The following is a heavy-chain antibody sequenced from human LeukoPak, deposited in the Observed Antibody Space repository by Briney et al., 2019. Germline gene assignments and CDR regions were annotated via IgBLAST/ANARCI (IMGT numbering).Heavy chain of an antibody. Sequence: ASVKVSCKASGYTFTGYYIHWVRQAPGQGLEWMGWINPKNGITNYAQKFQGRVTMTRDTAINTAYMDLSHLRSNDTAVYYCATDRYSSDSGAYPGEAGFDYWGQGTLVTVSS. J-gene: IGHJ4*02. CDR2: INPKNGIT. CDR3: ATDRYSSDSGAYPGEAGFDY. D-gene: IGHD3-22*01. CDR1: GYTFTGYY. V-gene: IGHV1-2*02.